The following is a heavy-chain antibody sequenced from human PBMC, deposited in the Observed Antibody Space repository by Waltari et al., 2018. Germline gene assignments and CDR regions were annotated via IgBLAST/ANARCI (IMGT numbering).Heavy chain of an antibody. CDR3: ATPRGYSSSWSDY. D-gene: IGHD6-13*01. Sequence: QLQLQESGPGLVKPSETLSLTCTVSGGSISSSSYYWVWIRPPPGKGLEWIGSIYYSGSTYYNPSLKSRVTISVDTSKNQFSLKLSSVTAADTAVYYCATPRGYSSSWSDYWGQGTLVTVSS. CDR1: GGSISSSSYY. CDR2: IYYSGST. J-gene: IGHJ4*02. V-gene: IGHV4-39*01.